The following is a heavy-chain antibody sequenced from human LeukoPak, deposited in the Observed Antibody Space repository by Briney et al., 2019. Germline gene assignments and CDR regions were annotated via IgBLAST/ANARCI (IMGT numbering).Heavy chain of an antibody. CDR1: GGSISSGSYY. V-gene: IGHV4-61*02. CDR3: ARVYLNGDHDAFDI. Sequence: PSETLSLTCTVSGGSISSGSYYWSWIRQPAGKGLEWIGRIYTSGSTNYNPSLKSRVTISVDTSKNQFSLKLSSVTAADTAVYYCARVYLNGDHDAFDIWGQGTMVTVSS. J-gene: IGHJ3*02. D-gene: IGHD4-17*01. CDR2: IYTSGST.